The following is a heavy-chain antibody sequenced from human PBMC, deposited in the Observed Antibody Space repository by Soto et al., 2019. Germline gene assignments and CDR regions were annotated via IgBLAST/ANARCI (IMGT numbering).Heavy chain of an antibody. Sequence: SETLSLTCTVSGGSISSGVYYWIWIRQHPGKGLEWIGYIYYSGSTYYNPSLKSRVTISVDTSKNQFSLKLSSVTAADTAVYYCARDLPSRGPGWFDPWGQGTLVTVSS. J-gene: IGHJ5*02. CDR2: IYYSGST. CDR1: GGSISSGVYY. CDR3: ARDLPSRGPGWFDP. V-gene: IGHV4-31*03.